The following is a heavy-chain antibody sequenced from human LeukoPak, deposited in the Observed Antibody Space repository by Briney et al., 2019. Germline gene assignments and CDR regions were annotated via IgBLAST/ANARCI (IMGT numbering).Heavy chain of an antibody. Sequence: GGSLRLSCAASGFTVSSNYMSWVRQAPGKGLEWVSVIYSGGSTYYADSVKGRFTISRHNSKNTLYLQMNSLRAGDTAVYYCARELAAAGHYYFDYWGQGTLVTVSS. CDR2: IYSGGST. V-gene: IGHV3-53*04. J-gene: IGHJ4*02. CDR1: GFTVSSNY. CDR3: ARELAAAGHYYFDY. D-gene: IGHD6-13*01.